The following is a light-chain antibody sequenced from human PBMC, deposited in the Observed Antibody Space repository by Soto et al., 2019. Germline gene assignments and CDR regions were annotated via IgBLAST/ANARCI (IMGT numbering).Light chain of an antibody. CDR2: GAS. CDR1: QSVSSSY. CDR3: QQYGSSPPWT. V-gene: IGKV3-20*01. J-gene: IGKJ1*01. Sequence: EIVLTQSPGTLSLSPGERATLSCRASQSVSSSYLAWYQQKPGQAPRLLIYGASSRATGIPDRFSGGGSGTDFTLTISRLEPEDFAVYYCQQYGSSPPWTFGHGTKVQIK.